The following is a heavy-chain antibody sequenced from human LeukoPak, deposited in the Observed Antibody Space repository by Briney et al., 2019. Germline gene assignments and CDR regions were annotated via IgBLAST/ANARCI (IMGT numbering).Heavy chain of an antibody. CDR3: VRDQWSAYDS. CDR1: GFTFNSHW. CDR2: IKQDGNEK. J-gene: IGHJ4*02. V-gene: IGHV3-7*01. Sequence: GGSLRLSCAASGFTFNSHWMTWVGQAPGKGVEGVANIKQDGNEKYYVDSVKGRFTISRDNAKNSLFLPMNSLRAEDTAVYYCVRDQWSAYDSGGQGTLVTVSS. D-gene: IGHD3-3*01.